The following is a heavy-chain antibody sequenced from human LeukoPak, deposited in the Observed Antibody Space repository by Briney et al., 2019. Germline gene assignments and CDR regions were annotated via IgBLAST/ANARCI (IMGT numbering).Heavy chain of an antibody. J-gene: IGHJ6*03. V-gene: IGHV1-2*02. CDR3: ARTNSGYENYYYYYMDV. D-gene: IGHD5-12*01. Sequence: ASVKVSCKASGNTFIGYYMHWVRQAPGQGLEWMGWINPNSGGTNYAQKFQGRVTMTRDTSISTAYMELSRLRSDDTAVYYCARTNSGYENYYYYYMDVWGKGTTVTVSS. CDR2: INPNSGGT. CDR1: GNTFIGYY.